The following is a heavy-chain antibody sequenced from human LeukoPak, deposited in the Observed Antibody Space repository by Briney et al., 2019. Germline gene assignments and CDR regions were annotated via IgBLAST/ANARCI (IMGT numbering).Heavy chain of an antibody. V-gene: IGHV1-2*02. CDR3: ASRKQQLVRSGQSFDY. Sequence: ASVKVSCKASGYTFTGYYMNWVRQAPGQGLEWIGWINPNSGGTNYAQKFQGRVTMTGDTSISTAYMELSSLRSDDTAVYYCASRKQQLVRSGQSFDYWGQGTLVTVSS. J-gene: IGHJ4*02. CDR1: GYTFTGYY. CDR2: INPNSGGT. D-gene: IGHD6-13*01.